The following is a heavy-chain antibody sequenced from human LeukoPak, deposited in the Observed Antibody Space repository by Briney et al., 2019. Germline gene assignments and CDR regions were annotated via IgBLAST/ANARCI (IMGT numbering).Heavy chain of an antibody. Sequence: GGSLRLSCAAYGFTFSSYGMHWVRQAPGKGLEWVAVISYDGSNKYYADSVKGRFTISRDNSKNTLYLQMNSLRAEDTAVYYCAKDRGKNYYDSSGLLFDPWGQGTLVTVSS. J-gene: IGHJ5*02. CDR3: AKDRGKNYYDSSGLLFDP. V-gene: IGHV3-30*18. CDR1: GFTFSSYG. CDR2: ISYDGSNK. D-gene: IGHD3-22*01.